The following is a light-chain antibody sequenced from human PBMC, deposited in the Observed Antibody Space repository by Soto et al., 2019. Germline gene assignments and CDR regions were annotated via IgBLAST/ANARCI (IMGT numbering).Light chain of an antibody. J-gene: IGKJ1*01. V-gene: IGKV3-15*01. CDR1: QSVSSN. CDR2: GAS. Sequence: EIVVTQSPATLSLSPGERATLSCRASQSVSSNLAWYQQKPGQAPRLLIYGASTRATGIPARFSGSGSGTEFTLTISSLQSEDFAVYYCQQYNNWPPKTFGQGTKVDIK. CDR3: QQYNNWPPKT.